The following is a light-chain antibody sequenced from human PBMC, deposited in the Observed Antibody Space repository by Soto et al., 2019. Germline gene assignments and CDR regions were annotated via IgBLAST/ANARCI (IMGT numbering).Light chain of an antibody. CDR3: QQYNSYSPHGT. J-gene: IGKJ1*01. V-gene: IGKV1-5*01. CDR2: DAS. CDR1: QSISSW. Sequence: DIQMTQSPSTLSASVGDRVTITCRASQSISSWLAWYQQKPGKAPKLLIYDASSLESGVPSRFSGSGSGTEFTLTISSLQPDDFATYYCQQYNSYSPHGTFGQGTKVEIK.